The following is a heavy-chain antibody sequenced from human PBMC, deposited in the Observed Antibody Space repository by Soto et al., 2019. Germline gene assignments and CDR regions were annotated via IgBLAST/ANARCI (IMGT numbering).Heavy chain of an antibody. CDR1: GGSISSYY. V-gene: IGHV4-59*08. CDR2: IYYSRST. D-gene: IGHD3-10*01. Sequence: PETLSLTCTVSGGSISSYYWCWIRQPPGKGLEKIGYIYYSRSTNYNPSLKSRVNKSVDTSKNQFSLKLSSVTAADTAVYYCARLNMVRGANFDYWGQGTLVTVSS. J-gene: IGHJ4*02. CDR3: ARLNMVRGANFDY.